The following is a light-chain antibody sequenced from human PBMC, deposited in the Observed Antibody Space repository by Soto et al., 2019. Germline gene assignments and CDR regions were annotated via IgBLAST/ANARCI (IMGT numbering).Light chain of an antibody. CDR3: QTYNSARVT. J-gene: IGKJ4*01. Sequence: DIQMTQSPSSLSASEGDRVTITCRASQGISNSLAWYQQNAGKSPKLLIYAASNLQSGVPSRFSGSGSGTDFSLTISSLQPEDVATYYCQTYNSARVTFGGGTKVEIK. CDR2: AAS. V-gene: IGKV1-27*01. CDR1: QGISNS.